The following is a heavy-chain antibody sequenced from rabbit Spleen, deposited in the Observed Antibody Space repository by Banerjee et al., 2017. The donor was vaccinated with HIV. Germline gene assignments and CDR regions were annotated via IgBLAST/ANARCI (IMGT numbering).Heavy chain of an antibody. D-gene: IGHD4-1*01. CDR3: VREVAGKFGL. V-gene: IGHV1S7*01. Sequence: QSLEESGGGLVQPEGSLKLSCKASGFDFSRYYVSWVRQAPGKGLEWIGDIDPIFGIAVYASWVNGRFTISSHNAQNTLYLQLNSLTAADTATYFCVREVAGKFGLWGPGTLVTVS. CDR2: IDPIFGIA. J-gene: IGHJ6*01. CDR1: GFDFSRYY.